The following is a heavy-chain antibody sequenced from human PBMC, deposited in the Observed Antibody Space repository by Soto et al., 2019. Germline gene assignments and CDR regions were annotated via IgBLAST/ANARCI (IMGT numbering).Heavy chain of an antibody. CDR1: GYTFTSYA. CDR3: ARIHSGDYAVDY. D-gene: IGHD4-17*01. V-gene: IGHV1-3*01. CDR2: INAGNGNT. J-gene: IGHJ4*02. Sequence: GASVKVSCKASGYTFTSYAMHWVRQAPGQRLEWMGWINAGNGNTKYSQKFQGRVTITRDTSASTAYMELSSLRSEDTAVYYCARIHSGDYAVDYWGQGTLVTVSS.